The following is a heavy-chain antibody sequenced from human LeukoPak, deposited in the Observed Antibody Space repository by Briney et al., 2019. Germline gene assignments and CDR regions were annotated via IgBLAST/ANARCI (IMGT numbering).Heavy chain of an antibody. V-gene: IGHV4-4*02. J-gene: IGHJ5*02. CDR2: IYLYGTT. CDR1: IGSISSSKW. D-gene: IGHD2-2*01. CDR3: ARVTVSYCSSTSCYEGWFDP. Sequence: SETLSLTCSVSIGSISSSKWWSWVRQSPVKGLEWIGEIYLYGTTNYNPSFTSRVTISVDTSKNQFSLKLSSVTAADTAVYYCARVTVSYCSSTSCYEGWFDPWGQGTLVTVSS.